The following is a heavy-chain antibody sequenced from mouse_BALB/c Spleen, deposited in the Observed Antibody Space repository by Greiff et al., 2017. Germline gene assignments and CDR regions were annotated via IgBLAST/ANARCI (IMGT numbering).Heavy chain of an antibody. CDR2: INPDSSTI. Sequence: EVQLQESGGGLVQPGGSLKLSCAASGFAFSRYWMSWVRQAPGKGLEWIGEINPDSSTINYTPSLKDKFIISRDNAKNTLYLQMSKVRSEDTALYYCARWDGYGWYFDVWGAGTTVTVSS. CDR3: ARWDGYGWYFDV. CDR1: GFAFSRYW. J-gene: IGHJ1*01. D-gene: IGHD2-2*01. V-gene: IGHV4-1*02.